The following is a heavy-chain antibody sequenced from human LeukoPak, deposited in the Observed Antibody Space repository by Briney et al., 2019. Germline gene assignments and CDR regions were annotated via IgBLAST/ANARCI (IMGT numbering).Heavy chain of an antibody. CDR2: IYPGDADT. J-gene: IGHJ6*03. V-gene: IGHV5-51*01. D-gene: IGHD1-26*01. CDR3: ARGRSMGDEGDYMDV. Sequence: GESLKISCKCSGYSFTSYWIGGVGQMPGKVLEGMGIIYPGDADTTYTPSFQVQVTISSDKSISTAYLPWNRLKDSDTDMYYCARGRSMGDEGDYMDVWGTGNTVTVSS. CDR1: GYSFTSYW.